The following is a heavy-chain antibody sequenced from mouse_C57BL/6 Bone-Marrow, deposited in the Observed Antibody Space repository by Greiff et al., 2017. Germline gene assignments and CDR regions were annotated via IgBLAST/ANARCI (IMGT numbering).Heavy chain of an antibody. D-gene: IGHD2-4*01. J-gene: IGHJ3*01. V-gene: IGHV1-50*01. CDR2: IDPSDSYT. Sequence: QVQLQQPGAELVKPGASVKLSCKASGYTFTSYWMQWVKQRPGQGLEWIGEIDPSDSYTNYNQKFKGKATLTVDTSSSTAYMQLSRLTSEDSAVYYCAREGLSGFAYWGQGTLVTVSA. CDR1: GYTFTSYW. CDR3: AREGLSGFAY.